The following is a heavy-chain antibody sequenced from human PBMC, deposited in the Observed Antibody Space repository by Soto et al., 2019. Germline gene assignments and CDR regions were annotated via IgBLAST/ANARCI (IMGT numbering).Heavy chain of an antibody. CDR3: ASQSSEWLLFAS. J-gene: IGHJ4*02. D-gene: IGHD5-12*01. V-gene: IGHV3-48*01. CDR1: GFTLSSYA. Sequence: GSLRLSGAGPGFTLSSYAMHCVRQAPGKGLEWVSYISSSSSTIYYADSVKGRFTISRDNAKNSLYLQMNSLRAEDTAVYYCASQSSEWLLFASWGQGTLVTVSS. CDR2: ISSSSSTI.